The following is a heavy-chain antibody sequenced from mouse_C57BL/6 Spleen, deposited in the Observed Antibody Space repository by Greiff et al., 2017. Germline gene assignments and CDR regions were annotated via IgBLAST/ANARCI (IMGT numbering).Heavy chain of an antibody. CDR2: IYPRDGSP. D-gene: IGHD1-1*01. CDR3: AREDYYGSSSWFAY. J-gene: IGHJ3*01. V-gene: IGHV1-85*01. CDR1: GYTFTSYD. Sequence: VQLQQSGPELVKPGASVKLSCKASGYTFTSYDINWVKQRPGQGLEWIGWIYPRDGSPKYNEKFKGKATLTVDTSSSTAYMELHSLTSEDSAVYFCAREDYYGSSSWFAYWGQGTLVTVSA.